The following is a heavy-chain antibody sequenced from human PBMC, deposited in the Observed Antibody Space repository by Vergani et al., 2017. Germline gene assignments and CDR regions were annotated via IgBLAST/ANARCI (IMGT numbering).Heavy chain of an antibody. J-gene: IGHJ5*02. Sequence: QEQLVESGGGMVQSGSSLRLSCAASESTFRRYFYHWVRQAPGKGLEWVALISSDGSNKYYADSVKGRFTISRDNYKNTLSLKLTGLRPDDTAFYYCARGGPYNWSNGRWLDPWGQGTLVTVSS. D-gene: IGHD1/OR15-1a*01. CDR1: ESTFRRYF. CDR3: ARGGPYNWSNGRWLDP. CDR2: ISSDGSNK. V-gene: IGHV3-30-3*01.